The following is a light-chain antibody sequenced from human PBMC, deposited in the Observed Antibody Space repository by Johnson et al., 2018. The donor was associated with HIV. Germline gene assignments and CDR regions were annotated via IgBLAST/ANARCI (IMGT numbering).Light chain of an antibody. CDR1: SSNIGNNY. CDR2: ENN. V-gene: IGLV1-51*02. CDR3: GTLDASLSAGGV. J-gene: IGLJ1*01. Sequence: QSVLTQSPSVSAAPGQKVTISCSGSSSNIGNNYVSWYQQLPGTAPKLLIYENNKRPSGIPDRFSGSKSGTSATLGLTGIQTGDEADYYRGTLDASLSAGGVFGTGTKVTVL.